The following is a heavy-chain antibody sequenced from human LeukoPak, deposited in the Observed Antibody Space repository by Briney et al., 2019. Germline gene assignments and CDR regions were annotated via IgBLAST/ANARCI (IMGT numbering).Heavy chain of an antibody. Sequence: GGSLGLSCAASGFTFSDYYMSWIRQAPGKGLEWVSYISSSGSTIYYADSVKGRFTISRDNAKNSLYLQMNSLRAEDAAVYYCARDSLRFLEWPHDAFDIWGQGTMVTVSS. CDR3: ARDSLRFLEWPHDAFDI. CDR2: ISSSGSTI. J-gene: IGHJ3*02. CDR1: GFTFSDYY. D-gene: IGHD3-3*01. V-gene: IGHV3-11*01.